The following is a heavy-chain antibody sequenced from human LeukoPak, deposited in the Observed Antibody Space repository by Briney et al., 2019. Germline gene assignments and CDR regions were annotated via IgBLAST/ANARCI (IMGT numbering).Heavy chain of an antibody. Sequence: ASQTLSLTCTVCSDSISSGDYYGSWIPQPAGKGLEFIGYINKKGGTFYNPPLKSRVSISIDTSKNQFSLKLTSVTAADTAVYFCAREHKSYGDYPYYFDSWGQGTLVTVSS. CDR1: SDSISSGDYY. CDR2: INKKGGT. D-gene: IGHD4-17*01. J-gene: IGHJ4*02. CDR3: AREHKSYGDYPYYFDS. V-gene: IGHV4-30-4*01.